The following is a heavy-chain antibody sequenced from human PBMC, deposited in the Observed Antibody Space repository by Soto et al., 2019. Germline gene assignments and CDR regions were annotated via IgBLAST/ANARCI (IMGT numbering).Heavy chain of an antibody. CDR2: IHSDGSST. Sequence: EVQLVESGGGLVRPGGSLRLSCAASGFTFSYYWMHWVRQAPGKGLVWVSRIHSDGSSTTYADFVKGRFIISRDNARKTVDLHMDSVRVEDTAVYYCARGDRGAFDLWGQGTVVAVSS. J-gene: IGHJ3*01. V-gene: IGHV3-74*01. CDR3: ARGDRGAFDL. D-gene: IGHD1-26*01. CDR1: GFTFSYYW.